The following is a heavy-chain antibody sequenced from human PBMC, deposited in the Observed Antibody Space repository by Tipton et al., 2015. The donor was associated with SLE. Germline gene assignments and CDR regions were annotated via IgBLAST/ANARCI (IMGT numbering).Heavy chain of an antibody. CDR3: VRQRGDLWSGLHSFDF. D-gene: IGHD3-3*01. CDR1: GDSITSGSYY. V-gene: IGHV4-61*02. Sequence: LRLSCNVSGDSITSGSYYWTWIRQPAGKGMEYIGRISTNGGTSYNPSLKSRVTMSIDTSNNQFFLNLNSLTAADTAVYYCVRQRGDLWSGLHSFDFWGQGALVTVSS. CDR2: ISTNGGT. J-gene: IGHJ4*02.